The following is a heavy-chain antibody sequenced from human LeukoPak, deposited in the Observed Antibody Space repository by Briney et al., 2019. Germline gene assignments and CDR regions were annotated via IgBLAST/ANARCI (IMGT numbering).Heavy chain of an antibody. D-gene: IGHD3-10*01. J-gene: IGHJ4*02. CDR1: GFTFSSYG. Sequence: GGSLRLSCAASGFTFSSYGMHWVRKAPGKGMEWVAVISYDGSNKYYADSVKGRFTISRDNSKNTLYLQMNSLRAEDTAVYYCAPGRDGSGSYYRYWGQGTLVTVSS. V-gene: IGHV3-30*03. CDR2: ISYDGSNK. CDR3: APGRDGSGSYYRY.